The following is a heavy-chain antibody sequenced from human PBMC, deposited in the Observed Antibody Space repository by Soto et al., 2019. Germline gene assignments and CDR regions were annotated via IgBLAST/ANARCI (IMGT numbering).Heavy chain of an antibody. D-gene: IGHD4-17*01. CDR3: ATDPFYTVTTSGYYGMLV. CDR2: ISGSGGST. Sequence: PGGSLRLSCAASGFTFSSYAMSWVRQAPGKGLEWVSAISGSGGSTYYADSVKGRFTISRDNSKNTLYLQMNSLRAEDTAVYYCATDPFYTVTTSGYYGMLVCGPGTTVTVSS. V-gene: IGHV3-23*01. J-gene: IGHJ6*02. CDR1: GFTFSSYA.